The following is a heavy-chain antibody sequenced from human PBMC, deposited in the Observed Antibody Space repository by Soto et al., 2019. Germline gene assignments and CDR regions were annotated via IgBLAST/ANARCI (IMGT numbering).Heavy chain of an antibody. CDR3: AKDMGITMVRGVTLSEASYYYYGMDV. J-gene: IGHJ6*02. CDR2: IIDSGGST. D-gene: IGHD3-10*01. CDR1: GFTFSSCA. V-gene: IGHV3-23*01. Sequence: PGGSLRLSCAASGFTFSSCAMGWVRQAPGKGLEWVSDIIDSGGSTYYADAVKGRFTISRDNSKSTLYLQMNSLRAEDTALYYCAKDMGITMVRGVTLSEASYYYYGMDVWGQGTTVTVSS.